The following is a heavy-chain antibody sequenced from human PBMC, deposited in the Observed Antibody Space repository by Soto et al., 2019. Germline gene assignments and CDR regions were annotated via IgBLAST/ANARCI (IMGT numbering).Heavy chain of an antibody. CDR1: GSGFISSG. D-gene: IGHD2-15*01. J-gene: IGHJ6*02. CDR3: SADRPDIGVGWWV. CDR2: IVVASGQT. Sequence: SVKVSCKASGSGFISSGIQWVRQAHGQRLEWIGWIVVASGQTNYAQNFRGRVAITRDTSTATAYIELTGLTPEDTAVYFCSADRPDIGVGWWVWGQGTTVTVSS. V-gene: IGHV1-58*02.